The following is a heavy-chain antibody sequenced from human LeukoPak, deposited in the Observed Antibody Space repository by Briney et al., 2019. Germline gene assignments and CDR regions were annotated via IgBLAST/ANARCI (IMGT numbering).Heavy chain of an antibody. V-gene: IGHV3-33*01. CDR2: IWYDGSNK. CDR1: GFTFSSYG. Sequence: GRSLRLSCAASGFTFSSYGMHWVRQAPGKGLEWVAVIWYDGSNKYYADSVKGRFTISGDNSKNTLYLQMNSLRAEDTAVYYCARSDYYDSSGYSNYWGQGTLVTVSS. D-gene: IGHD3-22*01. CDR3: ARSDYYDSSGYSNY. J-gene: IGHJ4*02.